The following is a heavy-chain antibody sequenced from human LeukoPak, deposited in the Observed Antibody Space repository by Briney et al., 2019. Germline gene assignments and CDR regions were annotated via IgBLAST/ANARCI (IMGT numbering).Heavy chain of an antibody. V-gene: IGHV3-48*04. CDR2: ISPRSSTI. Sequence: GGSLRLSCVASGFTFSSYSMNWVRQAPGKGLEWVSYISPRSSTIYYADSVKGRFTISRDNAKNSLYLQMNSLRAEDTAVYYCASLTYYFDSSGYYPGYFQHWGQGTLVTVSS. D-gene: IGHD3-22*01. CDR3: ASLTYYFDSSGYYPGYFQH. CDR1: GFTFSSYS. J-gene: IGHJ1*01.